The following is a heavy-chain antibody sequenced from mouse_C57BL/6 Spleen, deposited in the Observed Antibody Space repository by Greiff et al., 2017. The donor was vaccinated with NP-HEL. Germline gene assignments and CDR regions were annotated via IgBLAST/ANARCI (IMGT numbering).Heavy chain of an antibody. CDR2: IDPSDSYT. Sequence: QVQLQQPGAELVKPGASVKLSCKASGYTFTSYWMQWVKQRPGQGLEWIGEIDPSDSYTNYNQKFKGKATLTVDTSSSTAYMQLSSLTSEDSAVYYCARLTTESWFAYWGQGTLVTVSA. J-gene: IGHJ3*01. CDR3: ARLTTESWFAY. CDR1: GYTFTSYW. V-gene: IGHV1-50*01. D-gene: IGHD1-1*01.